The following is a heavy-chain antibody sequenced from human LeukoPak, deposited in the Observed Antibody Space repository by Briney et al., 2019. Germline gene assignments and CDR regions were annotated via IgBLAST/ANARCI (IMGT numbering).Heavy chain of an antibody. Sequence: PGGSLRLSCAASGFTFDDYAMHWVRQAPGKGLEWISGISWNSGSIGYADSVKGRFTISRDNAKNSLYLQMNSLRAEDTAVYYCAKDMKIAAAGYYFDYWGQGTLVTVSS. J-gene: IGHJ4*02. V-gene: IGHV3-9*01. CDR2: ISWNSGSI. CDR3: AKDMKIAAAGYYFDY. CDR1: GFTFDDYA. D-gene: IGHD6-13*01.